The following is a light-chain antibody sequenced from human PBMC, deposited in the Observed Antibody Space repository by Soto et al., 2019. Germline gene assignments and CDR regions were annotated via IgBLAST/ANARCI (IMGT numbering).Light chain of an antibody. J-gene: IGKJ1*01. CDR1: QGISSY. CDR3: QQYYSYSPST. Sequence: AIRMTQSPSSLSASTGDRVTITCRASQGISSYLAWYQQKPGKAPKLLIYAASTLQSGVPSRFSGSGSGTDFTLTISCLQSEYFSSYYCQQYYSYSPSTFGQGTKLDI. CDR2: AAS. V-gene: IGKV1-8*01.